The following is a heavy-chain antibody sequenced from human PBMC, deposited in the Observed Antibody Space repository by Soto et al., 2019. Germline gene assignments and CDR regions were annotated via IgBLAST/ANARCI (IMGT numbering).Heavy chain of an antibody. J-gene: IGHJ6*02. CDR2: ISSSSSTI. V-gene: IGHV3-48*02. CDR1: GFTYSSYS. D-gene: IGHD6-6*01. Sequence: GGSVRHSCAASGFTYSSYSMNCVRQAPGKGLEWVSYISSSSSTIYYADSVKGRFTISRDNAKNSLYLQMNSLRDEDTAVYYCSRPEYGSSTYGRAVWAQGTTVTVSS. CDR3: SRPEYGSSTYGRAV.